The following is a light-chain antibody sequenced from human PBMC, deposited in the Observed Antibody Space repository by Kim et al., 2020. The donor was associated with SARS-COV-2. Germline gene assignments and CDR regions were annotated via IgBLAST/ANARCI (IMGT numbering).Light chain of an antibody. Sequence: QSALTQPPSVSGSPGQSVTISCTGTSSDFGRYNRVSWYQQPPGTAPKLIIYEVSNRPSGVPDRFSWSKSGNTASLTISGLQAEDEADYFCSSYTTSNTFVFGTGTKVTVL. CDR3: SSYTTSNTFV. J-gene: IGLJ1*01. CDR1: SSDFGRYNR. CDR2: EVS. V-gene: IGLV2-18*02.